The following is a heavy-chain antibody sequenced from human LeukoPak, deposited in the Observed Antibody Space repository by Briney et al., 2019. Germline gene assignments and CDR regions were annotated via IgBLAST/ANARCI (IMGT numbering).Heavy chain of an antibody. V-gene: IGHV3-48*03. D-gene: IGHD3-22*01. CDR3: ARPYDSSGYALGY. CDR2: ISSSGSTI. CDR1: GFTFSSYE. Sequence: GGSLRLSCAASGFTFSSYEMNWVRQAPGKGLEWVSYISSSGSTIYYADSVKGRFTISRDNAKNSLYLQMNSLRAEDTAVYYCARPYDSSGYALGYWGQGTLVTVSS. J-gene: IGHJ4*02.